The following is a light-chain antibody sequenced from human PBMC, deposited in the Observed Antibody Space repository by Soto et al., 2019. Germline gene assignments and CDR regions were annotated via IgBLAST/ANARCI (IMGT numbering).Light chain of an antibody. CDR2: DAS. Sequence: DIQMTQSPSTLSASVGDTVTITCRASQNINTWVAWYQQKPGKAPKLLIYDASSLESGVPSRFSGSGSGTEFTLTISSLRPDDFATYYCQQYSTYTPRTFGQGTKVDIK. J-gene: IGKJ1*01. CDR1: QNINTW. V-gene: IGKV1-5*01. CDR3: QQYSTYTPRT.